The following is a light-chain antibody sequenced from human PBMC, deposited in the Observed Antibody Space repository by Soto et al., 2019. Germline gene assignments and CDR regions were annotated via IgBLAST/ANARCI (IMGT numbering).Light chain of an antibody. CDR1: SSNIGAGYD. Sequence: QSVLTQPASVSGAPGQRVTLSCTGGSSNIGAGYDVHWYRQLPGTAPELLIYDNSNRPSGVPARFSGSKSGTSASLAITGLQADDEADYYCQSYDTSLSGWVVFGGGTKLTVL. CDR2: DNS. CDR3: QSYDTSLSGWVV. V-gene: IGLV1-40*01. J-gene: IGLJ2*01.